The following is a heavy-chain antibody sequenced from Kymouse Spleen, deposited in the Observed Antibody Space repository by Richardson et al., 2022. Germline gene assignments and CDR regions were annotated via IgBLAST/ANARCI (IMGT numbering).Heavy chain of an antibody. CDR3: ARDGYCSSTSCYDWFDP. D-gene: IGHD2-2*02. CDR2: INHSGST. J-gene: IGHJ5*02. V-gene: IGHV4-34*01. CDR1: GGSFSGYY. Sequence: QVQLQQWGAGLLKPSETLSLTCAVYGGSFSGYYWSWIRQPPGKGLEWIGEINHSGSTNYNPSLKSRVTISVDTSKNQFSLKLSSVTAADTAVYYCARDGYCSSTSCYDWFDPWGQGTLVTVSS.